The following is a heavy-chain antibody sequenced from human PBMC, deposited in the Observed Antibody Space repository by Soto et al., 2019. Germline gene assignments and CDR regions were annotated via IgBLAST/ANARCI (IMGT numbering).Heavy chain of an antibody. D-gene: IGHD2-15*01. CDR1: GFTFSSYS. Sequence: EVQLVESGGGLVKPGGSLRLSCAASGFTFSSYSMNWVRQAPGKGLEWVSSISSSSSYIYYADSVKGRFTISRDNAKNSLYLKMNSLRAEDTAVYYCARAGYCSGGSCYPKGYYYYGMDVWGQGTTVTVSS. CDR2: ISSSSSYI. CDR3: ARAGYCSGGSCYPKGYYYYGMDV. J-gene: IGHJ6*02. V-gene: IGHV3-21*01.